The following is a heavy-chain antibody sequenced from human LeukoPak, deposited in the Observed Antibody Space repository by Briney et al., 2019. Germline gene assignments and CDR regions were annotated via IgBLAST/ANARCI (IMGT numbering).Heavy chain of an antibody. D-gene: IGHD6-13*01. CDR2: IYHSGST. Sequence: SETLSLTCAVSGGSISSSNWWSWVRQPPGKGLEWIGEIYHSGSTNYNPSLKSRVTISVDKSKNQFSLKPSSVTAADTAVYYCASLKAGYSSSWYPYYYGMDVWGQGTTVTVYS. J-gene: IGHJ6*02. CDR3: ASLKAGYSSSWYPYYYGMDV. V-gene: IGHV4-4*02. CDR1: GGSISSSNW.